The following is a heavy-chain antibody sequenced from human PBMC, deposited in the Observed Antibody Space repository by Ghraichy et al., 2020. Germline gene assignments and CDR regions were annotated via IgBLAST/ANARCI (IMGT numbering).Heavy chain of an antibody. CDR1: GGSISSSSYY. J-gene: IGHJ2*01. D-gene: IGHD6-13*01. CDR3: ASPPIRQAAAEDVYWYFDL. V-gene: IGHV4-39*07. Sequence: SETLSLTCTVSGGSISSSSYYWGWIRQPPGKGLEWIGSIYYSGSTYYNPSLKSRVTISVDTSKNQFSLKLSSVTAADTAVYYCASPPIRQAAAEDVYWYFDLWGRGTLVTVSS. CDR2: IYYSGST.